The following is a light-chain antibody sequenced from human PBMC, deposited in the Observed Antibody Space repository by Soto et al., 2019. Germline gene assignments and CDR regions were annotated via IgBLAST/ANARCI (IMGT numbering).Light chain of an antibody. CDR2: ENN. J-gene: IGLJ3*02. CDR1: SSNIGANF. V-gene: IGLV1-51*02. Sequence: QSVLTQPPSMSAAPGQKVTISCSGGSSNIGANFVSWYQHLPGTAPQLLIYENNKRPSGIPDRFSGSKSGTSATLGITGLQTGDETDYYCGTWESALSAWVFGGGTKLTVL. CDR3: GTWESALSAWV.